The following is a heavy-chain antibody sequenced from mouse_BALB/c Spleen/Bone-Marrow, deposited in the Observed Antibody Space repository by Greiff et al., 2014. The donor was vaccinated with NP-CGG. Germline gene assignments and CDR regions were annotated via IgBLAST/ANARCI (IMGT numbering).Heavy chain of an antibody. Sequence: QVQLQQPGAELVRPGTEVNVSCKASGYAFTNYLIEWVKQRPGQGLEWIGVINPGSGGANYNEKFKGKATLTADKSSSTAYMQLSSLTSDDSAVYFCARFGRYYFDYWGQGTTLTVSS. J-gene: IGHJ2*01. CDR2: INPGSGGA. CDR1: GYAFTNYL. CDR3: ARFGRYYFDY. V-gene: IGHV1-54*01.